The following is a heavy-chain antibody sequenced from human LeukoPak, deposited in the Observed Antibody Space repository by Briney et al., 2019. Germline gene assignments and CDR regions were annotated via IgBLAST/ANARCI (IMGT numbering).Heavy chain of an antibody. J-gene: IGHJ3*02. Sequence: KPGGSLRLSCAASGFSFRNASMSWVRQAPGKGLEWVANIRGDESRKYYLDSVTGRFTISRDNAKNSLYLQMNSLRAEDTAVYYCARDANYHVSSDYYDAFDIWGQGTMVTVSS. CDR3: ARDANYHVSSDYYDAFDI. CDR1: GFSFRNAS. V-gene: IGHV3-7*01. D-gene: IGHD3-22*01. CDR2: IRGDESRK.